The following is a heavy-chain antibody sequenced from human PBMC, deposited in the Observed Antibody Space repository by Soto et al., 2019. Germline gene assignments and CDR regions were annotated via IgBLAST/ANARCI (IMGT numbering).Heavy chain of an antibody. CDR1: GGSFSGYY. D-gene: IGHD2-2*01. V-gene: IGHV4-34*01. J-gene: IGHJ6*02. Sequence: SETLSLTCAVYGGSFSGYYWSWIRQPPGKGLEWIGEINHSGSTNYNPSLKSRVTISVDTSKNQFSLKLSSVTAADTAVYYCARGRIVVVPAARGFYYYYVMDDWGQGTTVTVSS. CDR3: ARGRIVVVPAARGFYYYYVMDD. CDR2: INHSGST.